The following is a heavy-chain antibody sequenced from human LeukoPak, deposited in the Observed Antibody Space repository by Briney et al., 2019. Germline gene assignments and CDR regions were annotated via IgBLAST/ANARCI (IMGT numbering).Heavy chain of an antibody. CDR2: IKQDGSEK. D-gene: IGHD5-24*01. J-gene: IGHJ4*02. CDR3: ARAEEQRWGYVDY. Sequence: PGGSLRLSCAASGFIFSSYWMTWVRQAPGKGLEWVVNIKQDGSEKFYVDSVRGRFTISRDNAKNSLYLQMNSLRDEDTAVYYCARAEEQRWGYVDYWGQGILVTVSS. V-gene: IGHV3-7*04. CDR1: GFIFSSYW.